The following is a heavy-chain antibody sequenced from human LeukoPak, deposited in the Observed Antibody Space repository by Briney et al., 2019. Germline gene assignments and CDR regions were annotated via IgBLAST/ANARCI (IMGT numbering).Heavy chain of an antibody. V-gene: IGHV4-39*07. Sequence: SETLSLTCTVSGGSISSSSYYWGWIRQPPGKGLEWIGEIYHSGSTNYNPSLKSRVTISVDKSKNQFSLKLSSVTAADTAVYYCAGGIRFLNWFDPWGQGTLVTVSS. D-gene: IGHD3-3*01. CDR2: IYHSGST. J-gene: IGHJ5*02. CDR1: GGSISSSSYY. CDR3: AGGIRFLNWFDP.